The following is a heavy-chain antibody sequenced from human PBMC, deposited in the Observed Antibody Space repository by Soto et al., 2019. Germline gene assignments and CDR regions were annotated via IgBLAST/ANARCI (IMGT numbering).Heavy chain of an antibody. CDR1: GGSISSSNW. J-gene: IGHJ2*01. V-gene: IGHV4-4*02. CDR2: IYHSGSA. CDR3: ARETDYSSSSGYFDL. Sequence: SETLSLTCAVSGGSISSSNWWSWVRQPPGKGLEWIGEIYHSGSANYNPSLKSRVTISVDTSKNQFSLKLSSVTAADTAVYYCARETDYSSSSGYFDLWGRGTLVTVSS. D-gene: IGHD6-6*01.